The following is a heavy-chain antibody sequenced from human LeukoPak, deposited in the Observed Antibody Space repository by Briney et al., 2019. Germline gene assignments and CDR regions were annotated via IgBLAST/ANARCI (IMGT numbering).Heavy chain of an antibody. Sequence: PGGSLRLSCAASGFTVSSNYMSWVRQAPGKGLEWVSVIYSGGSTYYADSVKGRFTISRDNPKNTLYLQMNSLRAEDTAVYYCASQTDSSGFDYWGQGTLVTVSS. CDR1: GFTVSSNY. D-gene: IGHD6-19*01. V-gene: IGHV3-66*02. CDR2: IYSGGST. CDR3: ASQTDSSGFDY. J-gene: IGHJ4*02.